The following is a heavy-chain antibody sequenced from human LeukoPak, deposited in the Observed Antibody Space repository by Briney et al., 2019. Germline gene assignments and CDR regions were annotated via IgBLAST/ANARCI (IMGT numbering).Heavy chain of an antibody. Sequence: PSETLSLTCIVSGASLSTYYGTWIRPAPGKGLEWIGYIFYSGGTNYNSSLKSRVTLSIDTSKNQFSLELTSVTAADTAVYYCARIGAAGTRYYFDYWSQGTLVTVSS. D-gene: IGHD6-13*01. CDR3: ARIGAAGTRYYFDY. CDR2: IFYSGGT. CDR1: GASLSTYY. V-gene: IGHV4-59*01. J-gene: IGHJ4*02.